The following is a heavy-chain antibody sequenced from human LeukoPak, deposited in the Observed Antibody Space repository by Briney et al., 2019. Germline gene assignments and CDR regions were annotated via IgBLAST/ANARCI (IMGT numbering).Heavy chain of an antibody. D-gene: IGHD3-22*01. CDR3: ARTYYYDSSCYYPPDY. J-gene: IGHJ4*02. CDR1: GFTFSSYW. V-gene: IGHV3-7*01. CDR2: IKQDGSEK. Sequence: GGSLRLSCAASGFTFSSYWMSWVRQAPGKGLEWVANIKQDGSEKYYVDPVKGRFTISRDNAKNSLYLQMNSLRAEDTAVYYCARTYYYDSSCYYPPDYWGQGTLVTVSS.